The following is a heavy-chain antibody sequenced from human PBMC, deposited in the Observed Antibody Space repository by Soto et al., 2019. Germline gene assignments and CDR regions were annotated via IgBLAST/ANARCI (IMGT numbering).Heavy chain of an antibody. CDR1: GGTFSSYA. J-gene: IGHJ6*02. CDR3: ARLRICSGYNPTYYYYGMDV. D-gene: IGHD3-22*01. Sequence: QVQLVQSGAEVKKPGSSVTVSCKASGGTFSSYAISWVRQAPGQGLEWMGGVIPIFGTANYAQKFQGRVTITADKSTSTAYMELSRLRSEDTAVYYCARLRICSGYNPTYYYYGMDVWGQGTTVTVSS. V-gene: IGHV1-69*06. CDR2: VIPIFGTA.